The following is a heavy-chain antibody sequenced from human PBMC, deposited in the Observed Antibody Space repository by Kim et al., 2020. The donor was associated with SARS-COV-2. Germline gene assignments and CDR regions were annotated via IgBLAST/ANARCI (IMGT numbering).Heavy chain of an antibody. J-gene: IGHJ4*02. CDR3: ARGGLQLARAFDY. D-gene: IGHD6-13*01. CDR2: IIPIFGTA. V-gene: IGHV1-69*13. CDR1: GGTFSSYA. Sequence: SVKVSCKASGGTFSSYAISWVRQAPGQGLEWMGGIIPIFGTANYAQKFQGRVTITADESTSTAYMELSSLRSEDTAVYYCARGGLQLARAFDYWGQGTLVTVSS.